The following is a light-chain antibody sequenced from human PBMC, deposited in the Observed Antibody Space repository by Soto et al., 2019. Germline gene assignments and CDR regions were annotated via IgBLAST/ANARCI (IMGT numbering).Light chain of an antibody. V-gene: IGLV1-51*01. Sequence: QSVLTQPPSVSAAPGQKVTISCSGGSSNIGRNSVSWYRQLPGTAPKLLIYDTYERPTGIPDRFSGSRSGTSVTLDITGLQTGDEADYYCGAWDSSLSVVLFGGGTKVTVL. CDR1: SSNIGRNS. CDR3: GAWDSSLSVVL. J-gene: IGLJ2*01. CDR2: DTY.